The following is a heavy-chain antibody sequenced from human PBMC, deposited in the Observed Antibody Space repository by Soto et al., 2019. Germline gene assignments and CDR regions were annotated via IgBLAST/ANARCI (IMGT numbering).Heavy chain of an antibody. J-gene: IGHJ6*01. CDR1: GFTFSSYG. Sequence: QVQLVESGGGVVQPGRSLRLSCAASGFTFSSYGMHWVRQAPGKGLEWVAVISYDGSNKYYADSVKGRFTISRDNSKNTLYLQMNSLRAEDTAVYYCAKDPDTAMVTGYYYYGMDVW. D-gene: IGHD5-18*01. CDR3: AKDPDTAMVTGYYYYGMDV. CDR2: ISYDGSNK. V-gene: IGHV3-30*18.